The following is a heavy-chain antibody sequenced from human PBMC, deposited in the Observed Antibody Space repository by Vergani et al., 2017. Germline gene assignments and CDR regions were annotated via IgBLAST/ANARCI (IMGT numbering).Heavy chain of an antibody. Sequence: EVQLVESGGGLVKPGGSLRLSCAASGFTFSSYSMNWVRQAPGKGLEWVSSISSSSSYIYYADSVKGRFTISRDNAKNSLYLQMNSLRAEETAVDYCARSLTIFGVSTDAFDIWGQGTMVTVSS. CDR3: ARSLTIFGVSTDAFDI. V-gene: IGHV3-21*01. J-gene: IGHJ3*02. CDR2: ISSSSSYI. D-gene: IGHD3-3*01. CDR1: GFTFSSYS.